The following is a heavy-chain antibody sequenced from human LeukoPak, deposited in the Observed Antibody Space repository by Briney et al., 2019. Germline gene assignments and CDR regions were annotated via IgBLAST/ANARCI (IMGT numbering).Heavy chain of an antibody. D-gene: IGHD3-10*01. CDR2: IYYSGST. CDR1: GGSISSGGYY. CDR3: ARVVGYYSLDY. Sequence: SETLSLTCTVSGGSISSGGYYWSWIRQHPGKGLEWIGYIYYSGSTYYNPSLKSRFTISVDTSKNQFSLKLSCVTAADTAVYYCARVVGYYSLDYWGQGTLVTVSS. J-gene: IGHJ4*02. V-gene: IGHV4-31*03.